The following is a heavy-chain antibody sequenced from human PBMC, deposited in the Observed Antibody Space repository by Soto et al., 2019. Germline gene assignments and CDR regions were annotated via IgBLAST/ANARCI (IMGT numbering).Heavy chain of an antibody. CDR3: AWGAGGTEYQLPIDY. D-gene: IGHD2-2*01. Sequence: QVQLVQSGAEVKKPGASVKVSCKASGYTFTSYGISWVRQAPGQGLEWMGWISAYNGNTNYAQKLQGRVTMTTDTASSTAYVERRSTKSAHTAGYSCAWGAGGTEYQLPIDYWGQGTLVTASS. V-gene: IGHV1-18*01. CDR1: GYTFTSYG. J-gene: IGHJ4*02. CDR2: ISAYNGNT.